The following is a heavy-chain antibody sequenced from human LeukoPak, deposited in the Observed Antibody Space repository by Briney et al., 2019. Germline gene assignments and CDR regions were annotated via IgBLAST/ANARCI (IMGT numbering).Heavy chain of an antibody. Sequence: SETLSLTCGVSVGSISSGNWWSWVRQSPGKGLEWIGEIHHNGTRNYNPSLKSRVTISAGTFKNHFSLILTSLTAADTAVYYCATAPILRGEGGEHYKYGMDVWGQGTTVIVSS. V-gene: IGHV4/OR15-8*01. CDR1: VGSISSGNW. D-gene: IGHD2-2*02. CDR3: ATAPILRGEGGEHYKYGMDV. J-gene: IGHJ6*02. CDR2: IHHNGTR.